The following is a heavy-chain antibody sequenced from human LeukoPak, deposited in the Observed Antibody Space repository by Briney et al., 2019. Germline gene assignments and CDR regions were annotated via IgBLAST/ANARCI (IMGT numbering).Heavy chain of an antibody. D-gene: IGHD6-19*01. V-gene: IGHV4-39*01. Sequence: TSSETLSLTCTVSGGSISSSSYYWGWIRQPPGKGLEWIGSIYYSGSTYYNPSLKSRVTISVDTSKNQFSLKLSSVTAADTAVYYCARSTDQWLATYWGQGTLVTVSS. CDR3: ARSTDQWLATY. CDR2: IYYSGST. J-gene: IGHJ4*02. CDR1: GGSISSSSYY.